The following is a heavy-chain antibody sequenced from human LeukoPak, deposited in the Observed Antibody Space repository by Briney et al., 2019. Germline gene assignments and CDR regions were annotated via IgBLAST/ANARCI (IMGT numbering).Heavy chain of an antibody. D-gene: IGHD1-1*01. CDR2: IYYTGGT. CDR3: ASQRLTTGFDY. CDR1: GGSISSSSYC. J-gene: IGHJ4*02. Sequence: PSETLSLTCTVSGGSISSSSYCWGWIRQPPGKGMEWIGSIYYTGGTYYSPSLKSRVTISVDMSKNQFSLTLSSVTAAVTAVHFCASQRLTTGFDYWGQGTLVTVSS. V-gene: IGHV4-39*01.